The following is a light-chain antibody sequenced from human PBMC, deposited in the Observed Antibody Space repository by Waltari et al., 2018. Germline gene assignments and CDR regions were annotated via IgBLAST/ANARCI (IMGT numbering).Light chain of an antibody. CDR2: GAY. Sequence: VLTQSPGPLSLSPGERATLSCRTSQSVSSRYLAWYQQRPGQPPRLLIYGAYDRAPGVADRFTGSGFATDFTLTINRLGPEDFAVYYCQQYGSSLWAFGQGTKVEIK. V-gene: IGKV3-20*01. J-gene: IGKJ1*01. CDR3: QQYGSSLWA. CDR1: QSVSSRY.